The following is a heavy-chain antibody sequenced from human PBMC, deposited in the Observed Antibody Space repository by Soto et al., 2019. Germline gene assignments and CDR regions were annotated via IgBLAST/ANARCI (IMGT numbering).Heavy chain of an antibody. CDR3: ARRYSGYGDY. CDR1: GGSFSGYD. D-gene: IGHD5-12*01. Sequence: SPTCAVFGGSFSGYDLTWIRQPPGTGLEWIGYIYFSGSANYNPSLKSRVTISVDTSKNQFSLKLSSVTAADTAVYYCARRYSGYGDYWGQGTLVTVSS. CDR2: IYFSGSA. J-gene: IGHJ4*02. V-gene: IGHV4-59*08.